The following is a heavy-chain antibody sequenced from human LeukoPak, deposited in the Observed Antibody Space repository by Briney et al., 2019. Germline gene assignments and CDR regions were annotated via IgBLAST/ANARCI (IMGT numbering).Heavy chain of an antibody. CDR2: INSDGSWT. D-gene: IGHD2/OR15-2a*01. CDR3: VSFYETY. Sequence: HAGGSLRLSCAASGNYWMHWVRQVPGKGLVWVSHINSDGSWTSYADSVKSRFTISKDNAKNTVYLQMNSLRAEDTAVYYCVSFYETYWGRGTLVTVSS. CDR1: GNYW. J-gene: IGHJ4*02. V-gene: IGHV3-74*01.